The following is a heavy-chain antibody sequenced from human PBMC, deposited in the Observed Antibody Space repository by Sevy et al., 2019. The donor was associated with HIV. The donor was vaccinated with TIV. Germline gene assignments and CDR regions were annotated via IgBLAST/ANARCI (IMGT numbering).Heavy chain of an antibody. J-gene: IGHJ4*02. Sequence: GGSLRLSCAASGFTFSSYWINWVRQAPGEGLEWVANINQGGNQKHYMDSVKGRFTISRGNAENAVYLQMNSLRVEDTAVYYCAGGPSEAAAGRFDSWGQGTLVTVSS. D-gene: IGHD6-13*01. CDR3: AGGPSEAAAGRFDS. V-gene: IGHV3-7*01. CDR1: GFTFSSYW. CDR2: INQGGNQK.